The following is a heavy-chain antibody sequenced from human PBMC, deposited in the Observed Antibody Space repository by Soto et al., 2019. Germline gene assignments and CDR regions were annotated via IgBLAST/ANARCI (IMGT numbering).Heavy chain of an antibody. Sequence: ASVKVSCKASGYTFTVYYMHWVRQAPGQGLEWMGWINPNSGGTNYAQKFQGWVTMTRDTSISTAYMELSRLRSDDTAVYYCARASRWYYYDSSGYSFDYWGQGTLVTVSS. V-gene: IGHV1-2*04. CDR3: ARASRWYYYDSSGYSFDY. D-gene: IGHD3-22*01. CDR1: GYTFTVYY. CDR2: INPNSGGT. J-gene: IGHJ4*02.